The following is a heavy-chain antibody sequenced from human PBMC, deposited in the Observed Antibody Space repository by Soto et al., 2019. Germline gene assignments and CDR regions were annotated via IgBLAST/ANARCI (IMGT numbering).Heavy chain of an antibody. CDR1: GFTFSAYA. J-gene: IGHJ3*02. CDR3: AKDATAVNGVWDTFHM. D-gene: IGHD2-8*01. CDR2: VGGSDTDK. Sequence: EVQLLESGGGVVQPGGSLRLSCAASGFTFSAYAMSWVRQAPGKGLQWVSGVGGSDTDKHYADSVRGRFTVSRDNSKNTLYLQMNSLRVDDTAVYYCAKDATAVNGVWDTFHMWGQGREVTVSS. V-gene: IGHV3-23*01.